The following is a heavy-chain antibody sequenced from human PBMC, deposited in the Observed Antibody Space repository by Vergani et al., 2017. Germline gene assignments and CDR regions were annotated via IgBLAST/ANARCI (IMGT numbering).Heavy chain of an antibody. CDR1: GFTVSSNY. CDR3: ARGGAAADYGMDV. D-gene: IGHD2-2*01. CDR2: IYSGGST. Sequence: EVQLVESGGGLVQPGGSLRLSCAASGFTVSSNYMSWVRQAPGKGPEWVSVIYSGGSTYYADSVKGRFTISRDNSKNTLYLQMNSLRAEDTAVYYCARGGAAADYGMDVWGQGTTVTVSS. J-gene: IGHJ6*02. V-gene: IGHV3-66*01.